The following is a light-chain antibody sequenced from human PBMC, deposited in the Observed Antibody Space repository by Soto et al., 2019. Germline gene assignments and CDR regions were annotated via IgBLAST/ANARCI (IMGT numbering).Light chain of an antibody. CDR1: QSVSSSY. J-gene: IGKJ1*01. V-gene: IGKV3-20*01. Sequence: EIVLTQSTGTLSLSPGERATLSCRASQSVSSSYLAWYQQKPGQAPRLLIYGASSRDTGIPGRFSGSGSGTDFTLAISRLEPKDFAVYYCQEYGSSPRTLGQATEVEIK. CDR2: GAS. CDR3: QEYGSSPRT.